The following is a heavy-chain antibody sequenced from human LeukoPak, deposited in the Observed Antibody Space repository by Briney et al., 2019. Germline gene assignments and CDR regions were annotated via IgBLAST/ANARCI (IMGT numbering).Heavy chain of an antibody. CDR2: ISSSSSTI. J-gene: IGHJ4*02. Sequence: GGSLRLSCAASGFTFSSYRMNWVRQAPGKGLEWVSYISSSSSTIYYADSVKGRFTISRDNAKNSLYLQMNSLRAEDTAVYYCARSSRELGGYAPWELMPPFWGQGTLVTVSS. CDR3: ARSSRELGGYAPWELMPPF. D-gene: IGHD1-7*01. CDR1: GFTFSSYR. V-gene: IGHV3-48*01.